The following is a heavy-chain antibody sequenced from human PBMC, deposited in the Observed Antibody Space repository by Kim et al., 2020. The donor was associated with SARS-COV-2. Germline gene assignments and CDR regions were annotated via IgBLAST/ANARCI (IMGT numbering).Heavy chain of an antibody. D-gene: IGHD3-10*01. CDR2: IRSKTNNYAT. V-gene: IGHV3-73*01. CDR3: FSYVSGTYPNY. CDR1: GFTFSGSG. Sequence: GGSLRLSCEASGFTFSGSGMHWVRQASGKGLEWVGRIRSKTNNYATAYAASVKGRFTISRDDSKNTAYLEMNSLKTEDTAVYYCFSYVSGTYPNYWGQGT. J-gene: IGHJ4*02.